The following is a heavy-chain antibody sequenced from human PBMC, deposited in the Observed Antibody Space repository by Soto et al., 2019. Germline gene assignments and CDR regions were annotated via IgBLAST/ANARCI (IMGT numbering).Heavy chain of an antibody. D-gene: IGHD3-3*01. CDR1: GGTSSNFV. J-gene: IGHJ6*01. CDR2: ILPMFGAV. CDR3: ARPKRSGYDRGDSYYHTMDV. Sequence: QMRLVQSGAEVKNSGSSVKVSCKASGGTSSNFVITWVRQVPGQGLEWLGGILPMFGAVKYAQKFQDRLTITADRSTNTASMELGSLRSEDTAVYYCARPKRSGYDRGDSYYHTMDVW. V-gene: IGHV1-69*06.